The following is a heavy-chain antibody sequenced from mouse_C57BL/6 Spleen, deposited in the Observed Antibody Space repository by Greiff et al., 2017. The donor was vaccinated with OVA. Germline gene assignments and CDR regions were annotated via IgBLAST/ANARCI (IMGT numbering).Heavy chain of an antibody. CDR3: SNWDVDAMDY. CDR2: IHPNSGST. Sequence: VQLQQPGAELVKPGASVKLSCKASGYTFTSYWMHWVKQRPGQGLEWIGLIHPNSGSTTYNEKFKSKATLTVHKSSSTAYMQLSSLTSEDSAVYYCSNWDVDAMDYWGQGTSVTVSS. CDR1: GYTFTSYW. V-gene: IGHV1-64*01. J-gene: IGHJ4*01. D-gene: IGHD4-1*01.